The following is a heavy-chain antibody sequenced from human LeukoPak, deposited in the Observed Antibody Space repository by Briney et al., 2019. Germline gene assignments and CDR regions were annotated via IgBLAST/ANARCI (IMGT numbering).Heavy chain of an antibody. CDR2: ISAQHGQT. CDR1: GYSENFYG. Sequence: ASVKVSCKTSGYSENFYGITWVRQVAGQGLEWMGWISAQHGQTEYAPNSQDRVTMTTDTYTNTAYMELSSLRSEDTAVYYCARAFGSGWYYFDYWGQGTLVTVSS. V-gene: IGHV1-18*01. CDR3: ARAFGSGWYYFDY. D-gene: IGHD6-19*01. J-gene: IGHJ4*02.